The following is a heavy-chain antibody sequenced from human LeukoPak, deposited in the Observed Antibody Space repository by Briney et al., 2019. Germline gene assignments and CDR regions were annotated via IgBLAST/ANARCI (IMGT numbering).Heavy chain of an antibody. CDR1: GFTFSSYG. CDR3: AKDLSAKNYYYYMDV. D-gene: IGHD4/OR15-4a*01. Sequence: GGSLRLSCAASGFTFSSYGMHWVRQAPGKGLEWVAVIWYDGSNKYYADSVKGRFTISRDNSKNTLYLQMNSLRGEDTAVYYGAKDLSAKNYYYYMDVWGKGTTVTVSS. CDR2: IWYDGSNK. V-gene: IGHV3-33*06. J-gene: IGHJ6*03.